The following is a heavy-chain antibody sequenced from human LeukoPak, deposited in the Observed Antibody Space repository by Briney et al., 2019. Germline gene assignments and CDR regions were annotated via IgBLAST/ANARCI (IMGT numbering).Heavy chain of an antibody. J-gene: IGHJ4*02. V-gene: IGHV1-46*03. Sequence: ASVKVSCKASGYTFTGYYMHWVRQAPGQGLEWMGIINPSGGSTSYAQKFQGRVTMTRDTSTSTVYMELSSLRSEDTAVYYCATLTPYIAVAGSLSPPFDYWGQGTLVTVSS. CDR3: ATLTPYIAVAGSLSPPFDY. CDR2: INPSGGST. CDR1: GYTFTGYY. D-gene: IGHD6-19*01.